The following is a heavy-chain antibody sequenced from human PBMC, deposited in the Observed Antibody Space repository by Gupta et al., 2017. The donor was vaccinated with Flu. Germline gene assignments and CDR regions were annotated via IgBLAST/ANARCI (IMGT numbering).Heavy chain of an antibody. J-gene: IGHJ6*02. V-gene: IGHV4-34*01. CDR1: GAFRGYY. CDR3: ARGLNEEMSMDV. CDR2: IKHRGST. Sequence: GAFRGYYWSWIRQPPGKGLEWIGEIKHRGSTNYNPSLKSRVTISVDTSKNQFSLKLSSVTAADTAVYYCARGLNEEMSMDVWGQGTTVTVSS.